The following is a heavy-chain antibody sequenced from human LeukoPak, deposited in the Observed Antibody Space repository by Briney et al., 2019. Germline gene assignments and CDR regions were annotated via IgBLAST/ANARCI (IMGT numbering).Heavy chain of an antibody. V-gene: IGHV4-4*09. CDR2: IYTSGST. CDR1: GGSISSYY. CDR3: ARHAEYSSSFAAFDI. J-gene: IGHJ3*02. Sequence: SETLSLTCTVSGGSISSYYWSWIRQPPGKGLEWIGYIYTSGSTNYNPSLKSRVTISVDTSKNQFSLKLSSVTAADTAVYYCARHAEYSSSFAAFDIWGQGTMVTVSS. D-gene: IGHD6-6*01.